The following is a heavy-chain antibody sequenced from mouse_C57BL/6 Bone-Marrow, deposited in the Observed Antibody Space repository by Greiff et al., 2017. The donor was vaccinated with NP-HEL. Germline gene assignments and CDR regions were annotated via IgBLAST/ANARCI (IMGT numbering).Heavy chain of an antibody. V-gene: IGHV1-72*01. D-gene: IGHD1-1*01. CDR2: IDPNRGGT. CDR3: ARWGTTVVVPSNWYFDV. CDR1: GYTFTSYW. J-gene: IGHJ1*03. Sequence: QVQLKQPGAELVKPGASVKLSCKASGYTFTSYWMHWVKQRPGRGLEWIGRIDPNRGGTKYNEKFKSKATLTVDKPSSTAYMQLSSLTSEDSAVYYCARWGTTVVVPSNWYFDVWGTGTTVTVSS.